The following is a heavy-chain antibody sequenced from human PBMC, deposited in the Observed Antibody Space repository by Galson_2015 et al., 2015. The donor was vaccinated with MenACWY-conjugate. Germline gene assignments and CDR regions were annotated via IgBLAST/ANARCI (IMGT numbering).Heavy chain of an antibody. CDR3: ARDQTEFWTEYSSYFEL. CDR1: GYTSTNYG. D-gene: IGHD3/OR15-3a*01. V-gene: IGHV1-18*01. J-gene: IGHJ2*01. CDR2: ISPYSGNT. Sequence: SVKVSCKASGYTSTNYGINWVRQAPGQGLEWMGWISPYSGNTKYAQNLQGRVTMTTDTSTSTAYMELRSLRYDDTAVYYCARDQTEFWTEYSSYFELWGRGTLVTVSS.